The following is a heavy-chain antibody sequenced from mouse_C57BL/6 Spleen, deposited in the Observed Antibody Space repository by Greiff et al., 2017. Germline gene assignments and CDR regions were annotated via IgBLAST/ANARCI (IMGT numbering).Heavy chain of an antibody. V-gene: IGHV1-55*01. J-gene: IGHJ3*01. CDR3: ARPSYYGSSPAWFAY. CDR1: GYTFTSYW. D-gene: IGHD1-1*01. Sequence: QVQLQQSGAELVKPGASVKMSCKASGYTFTSYWITWVKQRPGQGLEWIGDIYPGSGSTNYNEKFKSKATLTVDTSSSTAYMQLSSLTSEDSAVXYCARPSYYGSSPAWFAYWGQGTLVTVSA. CDR2: IYPGSGST.